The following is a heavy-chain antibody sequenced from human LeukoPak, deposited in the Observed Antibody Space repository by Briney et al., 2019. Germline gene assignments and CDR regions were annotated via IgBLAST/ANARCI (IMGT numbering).Heavy chain of an antibody. V-gene: IGHV5-51*01. CDR1: GYSFTSYW. CDR3: ARLPVYCSSTSCYRNWFDP. Sequence: GESLKISCEGSGYSFTSYWIGWVRQMPGKGLEWMGIIYPGDSDTRYSPSFQGQVTISADKSISTAYLQWSSLKASDTAMYYCARLPVYCSSTSCYRNWFDPWGQGTLVTVS. D-gene: IGHD2-2*01. CDR2: IYPGDSDT. J-gene: IGHJ5*02.